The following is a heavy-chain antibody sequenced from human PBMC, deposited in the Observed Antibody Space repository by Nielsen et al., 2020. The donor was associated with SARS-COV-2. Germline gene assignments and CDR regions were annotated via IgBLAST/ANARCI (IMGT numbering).Heavy chain of an antibody. V-gene: IGHV3-7*01. CDR2: IKQDGSEK. CDR3: ARDVFYDTGAFDI. D-gene: IGHD2/OR15-2a*01. J-gene: IGHJ3*02. Sequence: GESLKISCAASGFTFSSNWMSWVRQAPGKGLEWVANIKQDGSEKYYVDSVKGRFTISRDNAKNSLYLQMNSLRAEDTAVYYCARDVFYDTGAFDIWGKGTMVTVSS. CDR1: GFTFSSNW.